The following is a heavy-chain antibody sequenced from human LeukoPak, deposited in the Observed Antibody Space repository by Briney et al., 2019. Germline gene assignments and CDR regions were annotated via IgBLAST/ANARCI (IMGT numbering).Heavy chain of an antibody. CDR2: INHSGST. Sequence: SETLSLTCAVYGGSFSGYYWSWIRQPPGKGLEWIGEINHSGSTNYNPSLKSRVTISVDTSKNQFSLKLSPVTAADTAVYYCARGRKQWLAPYRLGRFDPWGQGTPVTVSS. CDR1: GGSFSGYY. V-gene: IGHV4-34*01. J-gene: IGHJ5*02. CDR3: ARGRKQWLAPYRLGRFDP. D-gene: IGHD6-19*01.